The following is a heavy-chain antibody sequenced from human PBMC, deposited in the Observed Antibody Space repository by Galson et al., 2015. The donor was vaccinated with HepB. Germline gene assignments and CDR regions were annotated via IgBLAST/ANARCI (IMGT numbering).Heavy chain of an antibody. J-gene: IGHJ6*03. Sequence: RLSCAASGFTVSTNYMSWVRQGPGKGLEWVSVIYSGGSTHYADSARGRFTISRDNSKNTLYLQMNSLRAEDTAVYYCAREAAEGYNYYMDVWGKGTTVTVSS. V-gene: IGHV3-66*01. CDR2: IYSGGST. CDR3: AREAAEGYNYYMDV. CDR1: GFTVSTNY. D-gene: IGHD2-15*01.